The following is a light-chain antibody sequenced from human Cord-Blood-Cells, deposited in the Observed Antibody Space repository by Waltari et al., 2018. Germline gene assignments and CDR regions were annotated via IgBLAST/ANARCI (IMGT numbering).Light chain of an antibody. CDR3: SSYTSSSTWV. J-gene: IGLJ3*02. Sequence: QSALTQPASVSGSPGQSITISCTGTSSDVGGYNYVSWYQQHPGKAPKLMIYDVSKRPSGVSNRFSGSKSGHTASLTISGLQAEDEADDSCSSYTSSSTWVFGGGTTLTVL. CDR1: SSDVGGYNY. V-gene: IGLV2-14*01. CDR2: DVS.